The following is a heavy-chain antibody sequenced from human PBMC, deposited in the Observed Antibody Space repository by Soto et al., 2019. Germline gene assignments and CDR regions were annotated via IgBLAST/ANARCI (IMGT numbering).Heavy chain of an antibody. CDR1: GYTFTSYD. CDR2: MNPNSGNT. D-gene: IGHD3-3*01. CDR3: ARGSERFLEWSYRGEFDY. J-gene: IGHJ4*02. V-gene: IGHV1-8*01. Sequence: ASVKVSCKASGYTFTSYDINWVRQATGQGLEWMGWMNPNSGNTGYAQKFQGRVTMTRNTSISTAYMELSSLRSEDTAVYYCARGSERFLEWSYRGEFDYWGQGTLVTVSS.